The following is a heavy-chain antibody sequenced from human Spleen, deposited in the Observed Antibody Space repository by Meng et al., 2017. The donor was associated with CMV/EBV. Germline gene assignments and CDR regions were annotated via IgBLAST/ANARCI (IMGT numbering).Heavy chain of an antibody. CDR3: TTADY. J-gene: IGHJ4*02. V-gene: IGHV3-15*01. CDR2: IKPKADGGTL. CDR1: GFIFSGYS. Sequence: SCAASGFIFSGYSMNWVRQAPGKGLEWVGRIKPKADGGTLDYAAPVKDRFIISRDDSKNTLYVQMNSLQIEDTGVYYCTTADYWGQGTLVTVSS.